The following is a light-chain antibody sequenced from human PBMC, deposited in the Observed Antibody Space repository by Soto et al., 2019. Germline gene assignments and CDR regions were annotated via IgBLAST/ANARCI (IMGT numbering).Light chain of an antibody. Sequence: QSALTQPASVSGSPGQSITISFTGTSSDVGGYNHVSWYQQHPGKAPKLIIYEVRNRPSGVSNRLSGSKSGNTASLTISGLQADDEADYYCCSYTSSSIRVFGGGTKLTVL. CDR3: CSYTSSSIRV. CDR2: EVR. CDR1: SSDVGGYNH. J-gene: IGLJ3*02. V-gene: IGLV2-14*01.